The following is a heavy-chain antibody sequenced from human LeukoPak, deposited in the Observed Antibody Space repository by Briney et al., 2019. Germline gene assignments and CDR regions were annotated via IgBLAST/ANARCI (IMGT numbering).Heavy chain of an antibody. D-gene: IGHD3-10*01. CDR2: IIPIFGTA. V-gene: IGHV1-69*05. CDR1: GGTFSSYA. J-gene: IGHJ5*02. CDR3: ARGRSYYYGSGSYYGWFDP. Sequence: ASVKVSCKASGGTFSSYAISWVRQAPGQGLEWMGGIIPIFGTANYAQKFQGRVTITTDESTSTAYMELSSLRSEDTAVYYCARGRSYYYGSGSYYGWFDPWGQGTLVSVSS.